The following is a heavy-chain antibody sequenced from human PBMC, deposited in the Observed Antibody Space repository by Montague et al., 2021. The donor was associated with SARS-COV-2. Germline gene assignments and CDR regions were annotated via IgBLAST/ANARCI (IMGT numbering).Heavy chain of an antibody. CDR1: GFTFSGYN. CDR3: AREYYFGMDV. J-gene: IGHJ6*02. CDR2: IRIKAYCYTI. Sequence: SLRLSCAASGFTFSGYNMDWVRQAPGKGLEWVALIRIKAYCYTIEYAASVKGRFTISRADSQNSLYLQMNSLKTDDTAVYYCAREYYFGMDVWGQGTAVTVSS. V-gene: IGHV3-72*01.